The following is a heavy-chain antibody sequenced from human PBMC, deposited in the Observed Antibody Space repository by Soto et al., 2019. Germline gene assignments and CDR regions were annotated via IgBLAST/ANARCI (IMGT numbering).Heavy chain of an antibody. Sequence: SETLSLTCAVSGGSISSGGYSWSWIRQPPGKGLEWIGYIYHSGSTYYNPSLKSRVTISVDRSKNQFSLKLSSVTAADTAVYYCARAMTTVTTIDYWGQGTLVTAPQ. V-gene: IGHV4-30-2*01. CDR1: GGSISSGGYS. CDR3: ARAMTTVTTIDY. CDR2: IYHSGST. D-gene: IGHD4-17*01. J-gene: IGHJ4*02.